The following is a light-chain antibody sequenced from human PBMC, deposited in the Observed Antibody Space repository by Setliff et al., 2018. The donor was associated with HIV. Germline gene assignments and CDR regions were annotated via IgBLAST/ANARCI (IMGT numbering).Light chain of an antibody. Sequence: SYELTQPPSVSVAPGQTASITCSGEEMGNKYACWYQQKPGQSHVLVIYQDRKRPSGIPERFSGSNSGNIATLTISGTQPVDEADYYCQAWDSSTPWVFGGGTKVTVL. V-gene: IGLV3-1*01. CDR1: EMGNKY. CDR3: QAWDSSTPWV. CDR2: QDR. J-gene: IGLJ3*02.